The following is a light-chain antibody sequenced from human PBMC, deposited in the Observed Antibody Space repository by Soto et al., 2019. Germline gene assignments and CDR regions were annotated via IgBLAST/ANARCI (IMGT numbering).Light chain of an antibody. CDR2: AAS. J-gene: IGKJ1*01. V-gene: IGKV1-39*01. Sequence: DIQMTQSPSSLSASVGDRVTITCRASQSISSYLNWYQQKPGKAPKLLIYAASSLQSGVPSRFSGSGSGTDFTLTISSMPTADFANYYCQQSYSTPWTFGQGTKVDIK. CDR3: QQSYSTPWT. CDR1: QSISSY.